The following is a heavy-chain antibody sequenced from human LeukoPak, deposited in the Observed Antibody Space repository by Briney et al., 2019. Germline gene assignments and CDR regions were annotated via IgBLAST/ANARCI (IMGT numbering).Heavy chain of an antibody. D-gene: IGHD3-22*01. CDR2: IRFDGSNK. CDR3: AKDSSVYYHDSRNFDY. V-gene: IGHV3-30*02. Sequence: GGSLRLSCAASGFTFSSYGIHWVRQAPGKGLEWVAFIRFDGSNKYYADSVKGRFTISRDNSKNTLYLQMNSLRAEDTAVYYRAKDSSVYYHDSRNFDYWGQGTLVTVSS. J-gene: IGHJ4*02. CDR1: GFTFSSYG.